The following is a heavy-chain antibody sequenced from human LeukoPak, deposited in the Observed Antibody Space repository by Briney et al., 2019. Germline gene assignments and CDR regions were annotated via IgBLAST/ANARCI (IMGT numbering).Heavy chain of an antibody. J-gene: IGHJ4*02. CDR1: GFTFINYG. D-gene: IGHD4-17*01. CDR3: AKERRSGYFDY. CDR2: ISYDGNNK. V-gene: IGHV3-30*18. Sequence: GGSLRLSCIASGFTFINYGMHWVRQVPGKGLEWMIFISYDGNNKYYADSVKGRFTISRDNSKNTLYLQMNSLRAEDTAVYYCAKERRSGYFDYWGQGTLVTVSS.